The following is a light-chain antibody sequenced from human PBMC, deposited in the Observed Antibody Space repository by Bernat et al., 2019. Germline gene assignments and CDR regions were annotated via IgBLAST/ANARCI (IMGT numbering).Light chain of an antibody. CDR1: SSSIGAGYD. J-gene: IGLJ1*01. CDR3: QSYDSSLSASV. Sequence: QSVLTQPPSVSGAPGQRVTISCTGSSSSIGAGYDVHWYQHLPGTAPKLLIYGNINRPSGVPDRFSGSKSGTSASLAITGLRTEDGADYYCQSYDSSLSASVFGNGTKVTVL. V-gene: IGLV1-40*01. CDR2: GNI.